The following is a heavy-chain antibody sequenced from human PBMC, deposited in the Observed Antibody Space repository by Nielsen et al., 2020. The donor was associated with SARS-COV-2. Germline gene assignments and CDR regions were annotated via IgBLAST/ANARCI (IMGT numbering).Heavy chain of an antibody. J-gene: IGHJ6*01. CDR2: ISHDGRSD. CDR3: AKGGYGGVRYYGLDV. V-gene: IGHV3-30*18. D-gene: IGHD5-12*01. CDR1: GFTFSSYG. Sequence: GESLKISCAASGFTFSSYGMHWVRQAPGKGLEWVAVISHDGRSDFYADSMKGRFTVSRDNAQNMVYLEMTSLRVEDTGVYYCAKGGYGGVRYYGLDVWGQGTSVTVSS.